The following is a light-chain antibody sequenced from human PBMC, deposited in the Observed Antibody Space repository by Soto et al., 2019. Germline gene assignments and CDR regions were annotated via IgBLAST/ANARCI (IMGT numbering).Light chain of an antibody. V-gene: IGKV3-20*01. CDR3: QQYGSSSTWT. Sequence: EIVLTQSPGTLSLSPGERATLSCRASQSVSSSYLAWYQQKPGQAPRLLIYGASSRATGIPGRFSGSGSGTDFTLTISRLEPEDFAVYYCQQYGSSSTWTFGQGTKVDIK. CDR2: GAS. CDR1: QSVSSSY. J-gene: IGKJ1*01.